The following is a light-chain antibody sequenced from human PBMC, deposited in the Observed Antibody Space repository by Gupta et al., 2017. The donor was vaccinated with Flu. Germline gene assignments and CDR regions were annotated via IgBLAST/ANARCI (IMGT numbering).Light chain of an antibody. Sequence: GQTARITCSGDALPKQYAYWYQQKPGQAPVLVIYKDSERPSGIPERFSGSSSGTTVTLTISGVQAEEEADYYCQSADSSGTAWVFGGGTKLTVL. CDR3: QSADSSGTAWV. CDR1: ALPKQY. J-gene: IGLJ3*02. CDR2: KDS. V-gene: IGLV3-25*01.